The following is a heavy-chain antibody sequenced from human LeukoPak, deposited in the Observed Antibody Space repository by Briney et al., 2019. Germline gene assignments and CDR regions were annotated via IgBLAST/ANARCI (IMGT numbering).Heavy chain of an antibody. CDR2: IIPILGIA. CDR3: ARGDNLPFDP. Sequence: ASVKVSCKASGGTFSRYTISWVRQAPGQGLEWMGRIIPILGIANYAQKFQGRVTITADKSTSTAYMELSSLRSEDAAVYYCARGDNLPFDPWGQGTLVTVSS. D-gene: IGHD1-14*01. CDR1: GGTFSRYT. V-gene: IGHV1-69*02. J-gene: IGHJ5*02.